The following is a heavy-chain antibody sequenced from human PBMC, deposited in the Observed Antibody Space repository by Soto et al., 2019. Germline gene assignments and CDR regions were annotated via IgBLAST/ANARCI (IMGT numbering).Heavy chain of an antibody. CDR2: LWYDGNNK. D-gene: IGHD2-15*01. V-gene: IGHV3-33*01. CDR1: GFTFSSYC. Sequence: VQMVESGGGVVQPGRSLKLSCAASGFTFSSYCMHCFRQSPVKGLGWVAVLWYDGNNKYYADSVTGRFTIYIDNSKTTVYLQRNRLRAEDTAVYYCALGGSNLVDLDSWGKGTLVTVSS. CDR3: ALGGSNLVDLDS. J-gene: IGHJ4*02.